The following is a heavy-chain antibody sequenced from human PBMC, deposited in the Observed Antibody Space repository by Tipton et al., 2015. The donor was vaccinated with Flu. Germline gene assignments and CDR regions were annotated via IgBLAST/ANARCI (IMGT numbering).Heavy chain of an antibody. CDR1: GFTFSSYA. D-gene: IGHD3-22*01. CDR2: ISYDGSNK. CDR3: ARGGGYDSSGYPSYYYGMDV. J-gene: IGHJ6*02. V-gene: IGHV3-30-3*01. Sequence: QLVQSGGGVVQPGRSLRLSCAASGFTFSSYAMHWVRQAPGKGLEWAAVISYDGSNKYYADSVKGRFTISRDNSKNTLYLQMNSLRAEDTAVYYCARGGGYDSSGYPSYYYGMDVWGQGSTVTVSS.